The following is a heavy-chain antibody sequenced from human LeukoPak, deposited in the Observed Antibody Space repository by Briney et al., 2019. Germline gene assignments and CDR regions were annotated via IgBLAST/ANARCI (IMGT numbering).Heavy chain of an antibody. CDR3: ARVFPNYVWGSYRCCGYFDL. J-gene: IGHJ2*01. D-gene: IGHD3-16*02. Sequence: SETLSLTCAVYGGSFSGYYWSWIRQPPGKGLEWIGEINHSGSTNYNPSLKSRVTISVDTSKNQFSLKLSSVTAADTAVYYCARVFPNYVWGSYRCCGYFDLWGRGTLVTVSS. V-gene: IGHV4-34*01. CDR2: INHSGST. CDR1: GGSFSGYY.